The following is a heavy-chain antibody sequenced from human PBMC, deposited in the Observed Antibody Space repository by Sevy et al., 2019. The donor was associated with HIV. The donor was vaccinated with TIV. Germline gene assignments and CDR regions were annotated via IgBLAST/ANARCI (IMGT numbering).Heavy chain of an antibody. J-gene: IGHJ6*03. CDR2: IYYSGST. V-gene: IGHV4-59*08. Sequence: SETLSLTCTVSGGSISSYYWSWIRQPPGKGLEWIGYIYYSGSTNYNPSLKSRVTISVDTSKNQFSLKLSSVTAADTAVYYCAGTFSGPYYYYYMDVWGKGTTVTVSS. CDR1: GGSISSYY. D-gene: IGHD1-1*01. CDR3: AGTFSGPYYYYYMDV.